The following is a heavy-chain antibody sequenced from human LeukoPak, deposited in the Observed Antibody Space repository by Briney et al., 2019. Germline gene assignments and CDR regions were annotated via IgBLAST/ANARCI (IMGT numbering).Heavy chain of an antibody. V-gene: IGHV4-39*02. CDR3: AREDDSSGYYRY. CDR2: IYYSGST. J-gene: IGHJ4*02. Sequence: SETPSLTCTVSGGSISSSSYYWGWIRQPPGKGLEWIGSIYYSGSTYYNPSLKSRVTISVDTSKNQFSLKLSSVTAADTAVYYCAREDDSSGYYRYWGQGTLVTVSS. D-gene: IGHD3-22*01. CDR1: GGSISSSSYY.